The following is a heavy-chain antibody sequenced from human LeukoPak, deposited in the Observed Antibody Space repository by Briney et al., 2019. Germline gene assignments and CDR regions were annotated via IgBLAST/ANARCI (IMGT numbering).Heavy chain of an antibody. Sequence: GASVKGSCKASVYTFSSDVVSWVRQAPGQGLEWMGCISAYNGNTNYAQKLHGRVPMHTDTAQRQAYMELRSVRSDDTAVYYCAREATYYDILTGLQYFDYWGQGTLVTVSS. V-gene: IGHV1-18*01. D-gene: IGHD3-9*01. CDR1: VYTFSSDV. J-gene: IGHJ4*02. CDR2: ISAYNGNT. CDR3: AREATYYDILTGLQYFDY.